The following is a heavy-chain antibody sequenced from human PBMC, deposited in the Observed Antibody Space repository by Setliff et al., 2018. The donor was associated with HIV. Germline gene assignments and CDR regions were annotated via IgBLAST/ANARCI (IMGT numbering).Heavy chain of an antibody. CDR2: IFHSGNT. J-gene: IGHJ6*03. CDR1: GDSMSSDNYF. D-gene: IGHD1-26*01. Sequence: KPSETLSLTCTVSGDSMSSDNYFWVWVRQPPGKGLEWMGNIFHSGNTYYSPSLKSRVTMSLDTSMNQFSLKLTSVTAADTALYYCARYRRFADHIDVWGKGTTVTVSS. CDR3: ARYRRFADHIDV. V-gene: IGHV4-39*01.